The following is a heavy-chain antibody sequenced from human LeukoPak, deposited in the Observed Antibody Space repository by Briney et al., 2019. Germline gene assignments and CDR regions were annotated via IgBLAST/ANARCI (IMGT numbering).Heavy chain of an antibody. CDR2: FDPEEAKM. J-gene: IGHJ4*02. CDR1: GNSLSELS. D-gene: IGHD3-3*01. Sequence: GASVKVSCKVSGNSLSELSIQWVRQAPGKGLECMGGFDPEEAKMVYAQNFQGRVTMTEDTSTQTAYMELSGLTSDDTAAYYCTTRSGDFWSGFVNWGQGTLVTVSS. V-gene: IGHV1-24*01. CDR3: TTRSGDFWSGFVN.